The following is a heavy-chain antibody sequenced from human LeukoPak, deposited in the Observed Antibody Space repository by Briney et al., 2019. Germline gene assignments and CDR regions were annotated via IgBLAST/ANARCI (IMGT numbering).Heavy chain of an antibody. V-gene: IGHV3-30-3*01. D-gene: IGHD3-22*01. CDR3: AREGYYYDSSGYQTPFTFFDY. CDR1: GFTFSSYA. Sequence: GGSLRLSCAASGFTFSSYAMHWVRQAPGKGLEWVAVISYDGSNKYYADSVKGRFTISRDSSKNTLYLQMNSLRAEDTAVYYCAREGYYYDSSGYQTPFTFFDYWGQGTLVTVSS. J-gene: IGHJ4*02. CDR2: ISYDGSNK.